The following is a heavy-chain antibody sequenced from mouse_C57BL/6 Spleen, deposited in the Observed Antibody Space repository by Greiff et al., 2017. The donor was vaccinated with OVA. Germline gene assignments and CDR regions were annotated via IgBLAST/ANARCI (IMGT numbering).Heavy chain of an antibody. CDR2: INPNNGGT. J-gene: IGHJ1*03. D-gene: IGHD1-1*01. CDR3: AKPCYYCGSSYWYFDV. Sequence: EVQLQQSGPELVKPGASVKLSCKASGYTFTDYYMNWVKQSHGKSLEWIGDINPNNGGTSYNQKFKGKATLTVDKSSSTAYMELRSLTSEDSVVYYGAKPCYYCGSSYWYFDVWGTGTTVTVSS. CDR1: GYTFTDYY. V-gene: IGHV1-26*01.